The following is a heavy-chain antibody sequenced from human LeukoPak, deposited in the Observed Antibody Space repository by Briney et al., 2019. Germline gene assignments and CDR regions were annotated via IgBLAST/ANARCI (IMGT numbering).Heavy chain of an antibody. CDR2: INPSGGST. CDR3: ARDTATGDAFDI. V-gene: IGHV1-46*01. J-gene: IGHJ3*02. D-gene: IGHD6-25*01. CDR1: GYTFTSYY. Sequence: ASVKVSCXASGYTFTSYYMHWVRQAPGQGLEWMGIINPSGGSTSYAQKFQGRVTMTRDTSTSTVYMELSSLRSEDTAVYCCARDTATGDAFDIWGQGTMVTVSS.